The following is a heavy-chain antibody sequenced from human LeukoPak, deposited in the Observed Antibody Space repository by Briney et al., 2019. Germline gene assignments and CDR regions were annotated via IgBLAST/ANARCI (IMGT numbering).Heavy chain of an antibody. D-gene: IGHD3-10*01. CDR1: GGSISSGSYY. J-gene: IGHJ4*03. CDR3: ARGRYSGSGSSGYYIDY. CDR2: IYTSGST. V-gene: IGHV4-61*02. Sequence: PSETLSLTCTVSGGSISSGSYYSSWIRQPAGKGLEWIGRIYTSGSTNYNPSLKSRVTISVDTSKNPFSLKLSSVTAADTGVYYCARGRYSGSGSSGYYIDYGGDRTLVTVSS.